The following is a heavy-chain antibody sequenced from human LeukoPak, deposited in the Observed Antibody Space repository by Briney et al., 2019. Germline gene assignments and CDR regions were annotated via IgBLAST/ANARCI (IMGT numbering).Heavy chain of an antibody. CDR1: GFTFSSYW. D-gene: IGHD3-22*01. Sequence: GGSLRLSCAASGFTFSSYWMSWVRQAPGKGLEWVASIKQDGSEKYYVDSVKGRFTISRDNAKNSLYLQMNSLRVEDTAVYYCARDGVRGSYDHSHFDYWGQGILVTVAS. V-gene: IGHV3-7*01. CDR2: IKQDGSEK. J-gene: IGHJ4*02. CDR3: ARDGVRGSYDHSHFDY.